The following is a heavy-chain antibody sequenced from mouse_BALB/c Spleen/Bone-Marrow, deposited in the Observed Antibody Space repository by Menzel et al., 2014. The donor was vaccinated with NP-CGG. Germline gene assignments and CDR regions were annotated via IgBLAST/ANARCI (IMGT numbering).Heavy chain of an antibody. CDR3: TNHYFDY. J-gene: IGHJ2*01. V-gene: IGHV1S22*01. CDR1: GYTFTSYW. CDR2: ICPGSGST. Sequence: GSELVRPGASVKLSCKASGYTFTSYWMHWVKQRPGQGLEWIGNICPGSGSTNYDEKFKSKATLTVDTSSSTAYMQLSSLTSEDSAVYYCTNHYFDYWGQGTTLTVSS.